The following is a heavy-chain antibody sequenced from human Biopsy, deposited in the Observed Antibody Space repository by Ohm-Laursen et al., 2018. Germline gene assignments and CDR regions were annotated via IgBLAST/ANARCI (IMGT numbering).Heavy chain of an antibody. Sequence: SETLSLTCTVSGGSISGYHWSWIRKSPGQGLEWIGYIYYTGSTNYNPSVKSRVTISVDTSKNQFSLKLNSVTAADTAVYFCARDSRGGHLNTTLITGKNLDSWGQGILVTVSS. D-gene: IGHD3-16*01. CDR2: IYYTGST. V-gene: IGHV4-59*01. J-gene: IGHJ4*02. CDR3: ARDSRGGHLNTTLITGKNLDS. CDR1: GGSISGYH.